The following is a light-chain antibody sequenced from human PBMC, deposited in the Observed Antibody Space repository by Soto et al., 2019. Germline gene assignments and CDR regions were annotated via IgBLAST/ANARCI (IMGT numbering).Light chain of an antibody. V-gene: IGKV3-11*01. CDR1: QSFRGL. CDR2: DAY. J-gene: IGKJ5*01. Sequence: EVVLTQSPVTLSLSPGERATLSCRASQSFRGLLAWYQQKPGQAPRLLNYDAYNRATGIPPRFSGSGSGTDFTLTISSLEPEDSAVYYCQQRHMWPITFGQGTRLEI. CDR3: QQRHMWPIT.